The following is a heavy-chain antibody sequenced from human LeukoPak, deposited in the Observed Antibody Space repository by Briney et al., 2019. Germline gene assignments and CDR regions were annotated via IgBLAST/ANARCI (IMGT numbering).Heavy chain of an antibody. V-gene: IGHV3-23*01. CDR2: ISASGGSR. CDR3: AKVDSGSYFPP. J-gene: IGHJ5*02. CDR1: GFTFSGYA. Sequence: PGGSLRLSCAASGFTFSGYAMSWVRQAPGKGLERVSGISASGGSRDYADSVEGRFTISRDNSKNTLSLQMNSLRAEDTAAYYCAKVDSGSYFPPWGQGTLVTVSS. D-gene: IGHD1-26*01.